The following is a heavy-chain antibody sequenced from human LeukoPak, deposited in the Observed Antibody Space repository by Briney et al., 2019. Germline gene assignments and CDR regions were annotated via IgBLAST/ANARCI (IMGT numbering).Heavy chain of an antibody. CDR1: GFTFGDYA. J-gene: IGHJ4*02. CDR2: IKQDGSEK. D-gene: IGHD6-6*01. CDR3: ARADIEYSSSSADY. V-gene: IGHV3-7*03. Sequence: GGSLRLSCTASGFTFGDYAMSWFRQAPGKGLEWVANIKQDGSEKYYVDSVKGRFTISRDNAKNSLYLQMNSLRAEDTAVYYCARADIEYSSSSADYWGQGTLVTVSS.